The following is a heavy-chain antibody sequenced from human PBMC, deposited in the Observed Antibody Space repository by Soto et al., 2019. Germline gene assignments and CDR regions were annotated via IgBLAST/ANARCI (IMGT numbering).Heavy chain of an antibody. J-gene: IGHJ4*02. CDR3: ARRGGDSSGWYGPDGY. CDR1: GLTFRNDW. V-gene: IGHV3-7*03. D-gene: IGHD6-19*01. Sequence: EMQLVESGGGLVQPGGSLRLSCAGSGLTFRNDWLSWVRQAPGKGLEWVANIKQDGSEKYYVDSVKGRFTISRDNAKNSLYLQMNSLRAEDTAVYYCARRGGDSSGWYGPDGYWGQGTLVTVSS. CDR2: IKQDGSEK.